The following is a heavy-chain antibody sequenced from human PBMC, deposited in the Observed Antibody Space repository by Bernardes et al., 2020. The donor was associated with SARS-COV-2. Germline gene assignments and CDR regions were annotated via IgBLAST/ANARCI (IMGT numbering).Heavy chain of an antibody. CDR3: VRERYGGVHHDS. V-gene: IGHV3-48*02. CDR1: GFTFSCYS. Sequence: GGSLRLSCAASGFTFSCYSMNWVRQAPGKGLEWVSYISRSSSTIYYADLVKGRFTISRDNAKDSLYLQMNSLRDEDTAVYYCVRERYGGVHHDSWRQGTLVTVSS. CDR2: ISRSSSTI. D-gene: IGHD2-8*02. J-gene: IGHJ4*02.